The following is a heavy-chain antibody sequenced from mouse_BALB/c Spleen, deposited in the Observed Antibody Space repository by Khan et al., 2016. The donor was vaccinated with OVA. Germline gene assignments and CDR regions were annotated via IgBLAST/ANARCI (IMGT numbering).Heavy chain of an antibody. D-gene: IGHD3-3*01. V-gene: IGHV1-18*01. CDR2: IDPKNGVT. J-gene: IGHJ4*01. CDR3: ARDAGRC. Sequence: EVQLQQSGPDLVKPGASVKMSCKTSGYTFTEYTLHWVKQSHGKSLEWIGVIDPKNGVTSYNQKFKGKATLTVDKSSSTAYMEFRSLTSEDSAVYYCARDAGRCCGQGTSVTVSS. CDR1: GYTFTEYT.